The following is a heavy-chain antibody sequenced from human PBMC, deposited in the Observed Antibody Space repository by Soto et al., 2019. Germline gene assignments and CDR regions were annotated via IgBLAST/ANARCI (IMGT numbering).Heavy chain of an antibody. D-gene: IGHD6-19*01. J-gene: IGHJ1*01. CDR1: GFSFSESG. V-gene: IGHV3-33*01. Sequence: QVQLVESGGGVVQPGKSLRLSCAASGFSFSESGMEWVRQAPGKGLEWVAAIWYDGSETYYGDSVKGRFTISRDNSKNTLYLQMSGLRAEDTAVCYCATFLAVAGTHHWGQGTLVTVSS. CDR3: ATFLAVAGTHH. CDR2: IWYDGSET.